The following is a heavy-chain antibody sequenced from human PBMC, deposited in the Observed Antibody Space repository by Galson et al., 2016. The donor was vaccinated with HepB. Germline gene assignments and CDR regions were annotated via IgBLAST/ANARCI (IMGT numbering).Heavy chain of an antibody. CDR1: GFAFRTYS. D-gene: IGHD3-16*01. J-gene: IGHJ4*02. CDR2: IISSSDTM. CDR3: ARDDYFRLGY. V-gene: IGHV3-48*02. Sequence: SLRLSCAASGFAFRTYSMNWVRQAPGKGLEWIAWIISSSDTMYYADSVKGRFTISRDNAKNSLYLEMNSLRDEDTAVYYCARDDYFRLGYWGQGTLVTVSS.